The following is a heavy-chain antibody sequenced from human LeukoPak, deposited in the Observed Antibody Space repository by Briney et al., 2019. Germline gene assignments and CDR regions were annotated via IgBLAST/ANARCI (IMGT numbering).Heavy chain of an antibody. CDR3: ARNRIGTMVRGVIIRPGGYFDY. J-gene: IGHJ4*02. Sequence: GRSLRLSCAASGFSLSSYTMHWVRQAPGKGLEWVAVISYDGSNEYYADSVKGRFTISRDNAKNTQHLEMNSLRAEDTAVYYCARNRIGTMVRGVIIRPGGYFDYWGQGTLVTVSS. V-gene: IGHV3-30-3*01. CDR1: GFSLSSYT. D-gene: IGHD3-10*01. CDR2: ISYDGSNE.